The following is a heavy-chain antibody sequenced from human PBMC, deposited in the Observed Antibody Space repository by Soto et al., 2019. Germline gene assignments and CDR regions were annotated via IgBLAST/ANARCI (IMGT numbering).Heavy chain of an antibody. CDR2: ISYDGSNK. Sequence: GSLRLSCAASGFTFSSYGVHWVRQAPGKGLEWVAVISYDGSNKYYADSVKGRFTISRDNAKNTLYLQMNSLRVEDTAFYYCARDPAWGSLDYWGLGTLVTVSS. D-gene: IGHD7-27*01. CDR1: GFTFSSYG. J-gene: IGHJ4*02. V-gene: IGHV3-30*03. CDR3: ARDPAWGSLDY.